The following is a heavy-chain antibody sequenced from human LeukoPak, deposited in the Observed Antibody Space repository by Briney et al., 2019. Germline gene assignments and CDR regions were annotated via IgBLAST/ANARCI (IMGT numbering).Heavy chain of an antibody. Sequence: SETLSLTCTVSGGSISSYYWSWIRQPPGKGLGWIGYIYYSGSTNYNPPLKSRVTISVDTSKNQFSLKLSSVTPADTAVYYCARGGYYGSGNDFRFDPWGQGTLVTVSS. CDR2: IYYSGST. J-gene: IGHJ5*02. CDR3: ARGGYYGSGNDFRFDP. V-gene: IGHV4-59*01. D-gene: IGHD3-10*01. CDR1: GGSISSYY.